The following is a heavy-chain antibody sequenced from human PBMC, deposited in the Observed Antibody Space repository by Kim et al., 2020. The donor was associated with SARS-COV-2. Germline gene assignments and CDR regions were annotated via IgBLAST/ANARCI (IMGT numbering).Heavy chain of an antibody. D-gene: IGHD6-13*01. V-gene: IGHV3-43D*03. Sequence: GGSLRLSCAASGFSFDDYAMHWVRQAPGKGLEWVSFISWDGGSTYYADSVKGRFTISRDNSKNSLYLQMNSLRPADSALYYCARDMGTSWTRYGMDVWGQGTTVTVSS. CDR3: ARDMGTSWTRYGMDV. CDR1: GFSFDDYA. CDR2: ISWDGGST. J-gene: IGHJ6*02.